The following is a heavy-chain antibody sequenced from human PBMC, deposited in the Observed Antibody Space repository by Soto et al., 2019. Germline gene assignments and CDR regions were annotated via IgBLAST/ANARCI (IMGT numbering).Heavy chain of an antibody. CDR3: TTDSYSSSWYSWAPGFSYYYYGMDV. Sequence: GGSMGLSCAASGFTFSNAWMNWVRQAPGKGLEWVGRIKSKTDGGTTDYAAPVKGRFTISRDDSKNTLYLQMNSLKTEDTAVYYCTTDSYSSSWYSWAPGFSYYYYGMDVWGQGTTVTVSS. V-gene: IGHV3-15*07. J-gene: IGHJ6*02. CDR2: IKSKTDGGTT. D-gene: IGHD6-13*01. CDR1: GFTFSNAW.